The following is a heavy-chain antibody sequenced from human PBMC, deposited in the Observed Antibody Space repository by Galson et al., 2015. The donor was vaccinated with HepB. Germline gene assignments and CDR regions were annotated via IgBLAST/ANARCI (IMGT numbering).Heavy chain of an antibody. CDR1: GFTFSTYS. J-gene: IGHJ6*02. V-gene: IGHV3-30*04. CDR3: AREGGPPSYAGVGLDV. CDR2: SSHDGNNV. D-gene: IGHD2-8*01. Sequence: SLRLSCAASGFTFSTYSMHWVRQAPGKGLEWVAFSSHDGNNVNYADSLKGRFTVSRDNSKNSLDLQMNSLRTEDTAVYYCAREGGPPSYAGVGLDVWGQGTTVTVSS.